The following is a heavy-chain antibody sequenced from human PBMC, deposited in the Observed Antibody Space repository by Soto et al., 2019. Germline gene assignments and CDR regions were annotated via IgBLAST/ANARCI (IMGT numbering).Heavy chain of an antibody. CDR3: ARARSSSLVAWTWGFGP. D-gene: IGHD6-6*01. CDR2: INGDGTST. CDR1: GFTFSRYW. Sequence: LRLSCAASGFTFSRYWMHWVRQVPGKGLVWVSHINGDGTSTRYEDSVKGRFSISRDNAENTLHLEMNSLRAEDTAIYYCARARSSSLVAWTWGFGPWGQRTLVTVSS. V-gene: IGHV3-74*01. J-gene: IGHJ5*02.